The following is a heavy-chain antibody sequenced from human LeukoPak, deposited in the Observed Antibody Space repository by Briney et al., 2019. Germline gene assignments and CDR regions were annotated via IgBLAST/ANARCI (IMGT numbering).Heavy chain of an antibody. D-gene: IGHD4-17*01. CDR3: ARLPNDYGDYVDY. Sequence: SETLSLTCTVSGGSISTNNYYWGWIRQPPGKGLEWIGSIYYSGSTYYNPSLKSRVTISVDTSKNQFSLELTSVTAADTAVYYCARLPNDYGDYVDYWGQGTLVTVSS. J-gene: IGHJ4*02. CDR1: GGSISTNNYY. CDR2: IYYSGST. V-gene: IGHV4-39*01.